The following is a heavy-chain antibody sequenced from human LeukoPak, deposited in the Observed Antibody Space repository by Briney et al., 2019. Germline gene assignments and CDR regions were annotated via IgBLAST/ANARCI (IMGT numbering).Heavy chain of an antibody. V-gene: IGHV3-23*01. CDR3: AKDWIQFNRVFDCFDS. Sequence: GGSLRLSCATSGFTFNTNAMSWVRQAPGKGLEWVSTIGNTETFYADSVTGRFTISRDNSKNTVYLHMNSLRVEDTAVYYCAKDWIQFNRVFDCFDSWGQGTLVPVSS. J-gene: IGHJ4*02. D-gene: IGHD2-21*01. CDR2: IGNTET. CDR1: GFTFNTNA.